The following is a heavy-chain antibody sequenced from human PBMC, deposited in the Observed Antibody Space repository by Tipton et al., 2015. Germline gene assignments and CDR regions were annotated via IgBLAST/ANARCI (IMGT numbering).Heavy chain of an antibody. D-gene: IGHD3-3*01. J-gene: IGHJ6*02. CDR3: ARDRLRSSFAHYYYGMDV. CDR1: GGSISGYY. V-gene: IGHV4-59*01. CDR2: IYYSGST. Sequence: TLSLTCTVSGGSISGYYWSWIRQPPGKGLEWIGYIYYSGSTNYNPSLKSRVTISVDTSKNQFSLKLSSVTAADTAVYYCARDRLRSSFAHYYYGMDVWGQGTTVTVSS.